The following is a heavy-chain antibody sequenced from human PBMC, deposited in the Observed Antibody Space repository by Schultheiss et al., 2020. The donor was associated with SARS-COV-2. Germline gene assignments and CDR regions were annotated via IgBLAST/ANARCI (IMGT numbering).Heavy chain of an antibody. Sequence: GGSLRLSCAASGFTFSSYAMHWVRQAPGKGLEYVSAISSNGGSTYYANSVKGRFTISRDNSKNTLYLQMNSLRAEDTAVYYCARERDGYNSDWGQGTLVTVSS. V-gene: IGHV3-64*01. D-gene: IGHD5-24*01. CDR3: ARERDGYNSD. CDR2: ISSNGGST. CDR1: GFTFSSYA. J-gene: IGHJ4*02.